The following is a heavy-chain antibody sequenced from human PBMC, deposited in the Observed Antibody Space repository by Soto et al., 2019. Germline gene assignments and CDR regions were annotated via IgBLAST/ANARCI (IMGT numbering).Heavy chain of an antibody. Sequence: PSETLSLTCAVYGGSFSGYYLDWIRQPPGKGLEWIGEINPDGATNYTPSLRGRVTISIGTSSNQFSLKLSSVTAADTADYYCARGQISAPFFDYWGQGALVTVSS. CDR1: GGSFSGYY. CDR3: ARGQISAPFFDY. V-gene: IGHV4-34*01. J-gene: IGHJ4*02. CDR2: INPDGAT.